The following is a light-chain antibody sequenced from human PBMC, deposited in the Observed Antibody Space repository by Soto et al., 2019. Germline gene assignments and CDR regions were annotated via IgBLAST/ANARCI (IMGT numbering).Light chain of an antibody. CDR2: KDS. V-gene: IGLV3-27*01. J-gene: IGLJ2*01. CDR3: YSAADNNVV. Sequence: SYELTQPSSVSVSPGQTANITCSGDVLAKKFGRWIQQKPGQAPVLMIYKDSERPSRIPERFSGSSSGTTVTLTISGAQVEDEGDYYCYSAADNNVVFGGGTQLTVL. CDR1: VLAKKF.